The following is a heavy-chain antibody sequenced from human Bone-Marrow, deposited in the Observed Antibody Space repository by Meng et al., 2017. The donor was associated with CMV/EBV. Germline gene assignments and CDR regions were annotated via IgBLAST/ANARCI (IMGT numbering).Heavy chain of an antibody. CDR2: ISSNGTTT. Sequence: GGSLRLSCAVSGFTFNTYSMTWVRQAPGKGLEWVAYISSNGTTTHYAESVKGRFTISRDNGKNSLYLQMNSLRVEDTALYYCARGKSLAAPPFFVYWGQGALVTVSS. CDR1: GFTFNTYS. D-gene: IGHD6-6*01. V-gene: IGHV3-48*04. J-gene: IGHJ4*02. CDR3: ARGKSLAAPPFFVY.